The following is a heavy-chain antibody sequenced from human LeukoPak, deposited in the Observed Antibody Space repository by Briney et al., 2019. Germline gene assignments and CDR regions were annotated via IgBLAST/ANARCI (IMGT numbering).Heavy chain of an antibody. Sequence: GGSLRLSCAASGFTFSSYWMSWVRQAPGKGLEWVANIKQDGSEKYYVDSVKGRFTISRDNAKNSLYLQMNSLRAEDTAVYYCARTQTSRGSFLFDYWGQGTLVTVSS. CDR1: GFTFSSYW. V-gene: IGHV3-7*01. J-gene: IGHJ4*02. D-gene: IGHD1-26*01. CDR2: IKQDGSEK. CDR3: ARTQTSRGSFLFDY.